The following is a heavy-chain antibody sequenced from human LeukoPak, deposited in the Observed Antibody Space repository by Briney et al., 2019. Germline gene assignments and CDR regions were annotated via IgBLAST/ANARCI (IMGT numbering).Heavy chain of an antibody. D-gene: IGHD2-8*02. CDR3: ATYRQVLLPFES. V-gene: IGHV3-23*01. J-gene: IGHJ4*02. Sequence: SGGSLRLSCAASGFTFSPFALIWVRQPPAKGLEWVSSIFPSGGEIHYADSMRGRFTLSRDNSKSTLSLQMNSLRVEDTAIYYCATYRQVLLPFESWGQGTLVTVSS. CDR1: GFTFSPFA. CDR2: IFPSGGEI.